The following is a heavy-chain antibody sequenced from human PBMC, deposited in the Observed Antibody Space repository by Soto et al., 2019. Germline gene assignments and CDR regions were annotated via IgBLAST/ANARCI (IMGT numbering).Heavy chain of an antibody. J-gene: IGHJ4*02. CDR3: ARAYSSGWRSFDY. CDR1: GFTFSSYS. Sequence: EVQLVESGGGLVKPGGSLRLSCAASGFTFSSYSMNWVRQAPGKGLEWVSSISSSSSYIYYADSVKGGFTISRDNAKNSLYVQMNSRRDEDTVVYDCARAYSSGWRSFDYWRQGSLVSVSS. CDR2: ISSSSSYI. V-gene: IGHV3-21*01. D-gene: IGHD6-19*01.